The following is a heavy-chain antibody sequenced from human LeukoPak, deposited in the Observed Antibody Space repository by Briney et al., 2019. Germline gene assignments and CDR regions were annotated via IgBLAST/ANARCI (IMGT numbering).Heavy chain of an antibody. Sequence: ASVKVSCKVSGYTLTELSMHWVRQAPGKGLEWMGGFDPEDGETIYAQKFQGRVTMTEDTSTDTAYMELSSLRSEDTAVYYCATALSGYDLRWRSRTSPHTYYFDYWGQGTLVTVSS. CDR3: ATALSGYDLRWRSRTSPHTYYFDY. V-gene: IGHV1-24*01. CDR1: GYTLTELS. J-gene: IGHJ4*02. D-gene: IGHD5-12*01. CDR2: FDPEDGET.